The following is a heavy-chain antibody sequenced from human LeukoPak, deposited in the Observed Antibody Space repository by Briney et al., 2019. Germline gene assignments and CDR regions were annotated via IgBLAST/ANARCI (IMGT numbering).Heavy chain of an antibody. CDR1: GFTFSNYE. V-gene: IGHV3-48*03. CDR3: ARGAYYYFF. CDR2: ISSSGSTI. Sequence: GGSLRLSCAASGFTFSNYEMNWVRQAPGKGLEWVSYISSSGSTIYYADSVKGRFTISRDNARNSLYLQTNSLRAEDTAVYYCARGAYYYFFWGQGTLVTVSS. D-gene: IGHD3-10*01. J-gene: IGHJ4*02.